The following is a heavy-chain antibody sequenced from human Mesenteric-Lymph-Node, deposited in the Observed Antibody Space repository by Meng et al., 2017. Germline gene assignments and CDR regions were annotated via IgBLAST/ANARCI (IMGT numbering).Heavy chain of an antibody. D-gene: IGHD2-21*02. Sequence: VELQEAGPGLVKPSGTWPLTFACSGGSISSSNGWSWVRQPPGKGLEWIGEIYHSGSTNYNPSLKSRVTISVDKSKNQFSLKLSSVTAADTAVYYCARVVTALWGYYFDYWGQGTLVTVFS. J-gene: IGHJ4*02. V-gene: IGHV4-4*02. CDR2: IYHSGST. CDR1: GGSISSSNG. CDR3: ARVVTALWGYYFDY.